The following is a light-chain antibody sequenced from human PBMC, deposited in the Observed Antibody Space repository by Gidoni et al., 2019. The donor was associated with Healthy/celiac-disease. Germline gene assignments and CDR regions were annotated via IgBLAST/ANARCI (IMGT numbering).Light chain of an antibody. V-gene: IGKV3-11*01. CDR3: QKRSNWSYT. Sequence: EIVFIQSPATLSLSPGERATLSCRASQSVSSYLAWYQQKPGQAPRLLIYDASNRATGIPARFSGSGSGTDFTLTISSLEPEDFAVYYCQKRSNWSYTFGQGTKLEIK. J-gene: IGKJ2*01. CDR2: DAS. CDR1: QSVSSY.